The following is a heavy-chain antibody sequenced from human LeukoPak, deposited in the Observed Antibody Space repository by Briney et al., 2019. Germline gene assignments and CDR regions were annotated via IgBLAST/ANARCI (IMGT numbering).Heavy chain of an antibody. Sequence: SETLSLTCTVSSGSISSYYWSWIRQPAGKGLEWIGRIYTSGSTNYNPSLKSRVTMSVDTSKNQFSLKLSSVTAADTAMYYCARGDIVVVPAAIRGDYYYYYMDVWGKGTTVTVSS. CDR1: SGSISSYY. D-gene: IGHD2-2*02. CDR3: ARGDIVVVPAAIRGDYYYYYMDV. V-gene: IGHV4-4*07. J-gene: IGHJ6*03. CDR2: IYTSGST.